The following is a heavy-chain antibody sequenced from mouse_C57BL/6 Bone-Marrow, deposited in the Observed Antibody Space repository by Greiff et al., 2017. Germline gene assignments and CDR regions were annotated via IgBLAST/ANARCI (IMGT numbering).Heavy chain of an antibody. J-gene: IGHJ2*01. CDR1: GYSITSGYY. CDR2: ISYDGSN. D-gene: IGHD3-1*01. V-gene: IGHV3-6*01. CDR3: ARNEESGFDY. Sequence: EVKLQESGPGLVKPSQSLSLTCSVTGYSITSGYYWNWIRQFPGNKLEWIGYISYDGSNNYNPSLKNRISITRDTSKNQFFLKLNSVTTEDTATYYCARNEESGFDYWGQGTTLTVSS.